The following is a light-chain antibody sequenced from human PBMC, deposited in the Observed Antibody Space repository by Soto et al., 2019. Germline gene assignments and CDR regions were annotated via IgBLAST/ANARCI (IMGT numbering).Light chain of an antibody. CDR2: EVN. CDR3: SSFAGSNVV. V-gene: IGLV2-8*01. J-gene: IGLJ2*01. Sequence: QSVLTQPASVSGSPGQSITISCTGTSSDVGNYNYVSWYQQHPGKAPKLLISEVNKRPSGVPDRFSGSKSGNTASLTVSGLQAEDEADYYCSSFAGSNVVFGGGTKLTVL. CDR1: SSDVGNYNY.